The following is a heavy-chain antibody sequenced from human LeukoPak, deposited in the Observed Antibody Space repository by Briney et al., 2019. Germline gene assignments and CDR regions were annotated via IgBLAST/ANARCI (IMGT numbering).Heavy chain of an antibody. CDR1: GFRVSAKY. Sequence: GWSLRLSCAASGFRVSAKYMGWVRQAPGKGLEWVSVIYNGAETSYVDSVKGRFTISRDNSENALYLQMNTLGDEDTAVYYCAGATQWLAYEYWGQGTLVTVSS. D-gene: IGHD6-19*01. CDR2: IYNGAET. V-gene: IGHV3-53*01. J-gene: IGHJ4*02. CDR3: AGATQWLAYEY.